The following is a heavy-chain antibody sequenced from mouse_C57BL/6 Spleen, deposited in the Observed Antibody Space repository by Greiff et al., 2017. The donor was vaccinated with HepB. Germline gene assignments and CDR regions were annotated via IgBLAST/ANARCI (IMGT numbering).Heavy chain of an antibody. CDR1: GFSLTSYG. CDR3: ARNRDYDERVYYFDY. CDR2: IWSGGST. V-gene: IGHV2-2*01. D-gene: IGHD2-4*01. Sequence: VKLVESGPGLVQPSQSLSITCTVSGFSLTSYGVHWVRQSPGKGLEWLGVIWSGGSTDYNAAFISRLSISKDNSKSQVFFKMNSLQADDTAIYYCARNRDYDERVYYFDYWGQGTTLTVSS. J-gene: IGHJ2*01.